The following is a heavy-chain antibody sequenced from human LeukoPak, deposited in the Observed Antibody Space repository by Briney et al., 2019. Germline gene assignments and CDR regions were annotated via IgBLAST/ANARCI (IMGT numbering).Heavy chain of an antibody. Sequence: PSETLSLTCAVSGGSLSSSNWWSWVRQPPGKGREWIGEIYHSGSTNYNTSLKGRVTISVDKSKNQFSLKLSSVTAADTAVYYCAGGWNYGMDVWGKGTTVTVSS. CDR3: AGGWNYGMDV. CDR1: GGSLSSSNW. V-gene: IGHV4-4*02. CDR2: IYHSGST. J-gene: IGHJ6*04. D-gene: IGHD2-15*01.